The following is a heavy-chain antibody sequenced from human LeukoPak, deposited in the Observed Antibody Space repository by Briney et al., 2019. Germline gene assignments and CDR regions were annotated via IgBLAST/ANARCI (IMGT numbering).Heavy chain of an antibody. J-gene: IGHJ6*02. Sequence: GGSLRLSCAASGFTFSSYSMNWVRQAPRRGLEWVSYISSSGSTIYYADSVKGRFTISRDNAKNSLYLQMNSLRAEDTAVYYCARDMTTDDYYGMDVWGQGTTVTVSS. V-gene: IGHV3-48*04. CDR2: ISSSGSTI. D-gene: IGHD4-17*01. CDR1: GFTFSSYS. CDR3: ARDMTTDDYYGMDV.